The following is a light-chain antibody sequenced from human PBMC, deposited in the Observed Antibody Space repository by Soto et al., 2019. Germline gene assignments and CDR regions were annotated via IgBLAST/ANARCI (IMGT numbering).Light chain of an antibody. V-gene: IGKV3-11*01. CDR3: QQRSNWPSLT. J-gene: IGKJ4*01. CDR2: DAS. Sequence: EIVLIQSPATLSLSPGERATLSCRASQSVGSYLAWYQHKPGQAPRLLISDASNRVTGIPARFSGSGSETDFTLTISSLEPEDSAVYYCQQRSNWPSLTFGGGTKVDI. CDR1: QSVGSY.